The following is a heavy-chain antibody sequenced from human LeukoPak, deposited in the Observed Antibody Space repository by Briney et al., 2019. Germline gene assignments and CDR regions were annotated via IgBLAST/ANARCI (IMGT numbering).Heavy chain of an antibody. D-gene: IGHD1-26*01. V-gene: IGHV4-4*02. CDR1: GGSISSSNW. Sequence: SETLSLTCAVSGGSISSSNWWSWVRQPPGKGLEWIGEINHGGSTNYNPSLKSRVTISVDTSKNQFSLKLSSVTAADTAVYYCARRRGYFDYWGQGTLVTVSS. CDR3: ARRRGYFDY. J-gene: IGHJ4*02. CDR2: INHGGST.